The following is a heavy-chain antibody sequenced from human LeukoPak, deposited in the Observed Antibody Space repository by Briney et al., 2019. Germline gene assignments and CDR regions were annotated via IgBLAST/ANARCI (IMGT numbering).Heavy chain of an antibody. CDR1: GFIFGDYA. CDR2: IRSKAYGGTT. Sequence: GRSLRLSCTASGFIFGDYAMSWVRQAPGKGLEWVGFIRSKAYGGTTEYAASVKGRFTISRDDSKSIASLQMNSLKTEHTPVYYCTRGALRVSPLDFDYWGPGTLVTVSS. J-gene: IGHJ4*02. V-gene: IGHV3-49*04. D-gene: IGHD6-6*01. CDR3: TRGALRVSPLDFDY.